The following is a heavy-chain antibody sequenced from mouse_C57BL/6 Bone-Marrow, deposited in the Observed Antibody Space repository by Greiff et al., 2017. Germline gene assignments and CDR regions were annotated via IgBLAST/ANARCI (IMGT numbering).Heavy chain of an antibody. D-gene: IGHD2-12*01. V-gene: IGHV1-72*01. CDR3: AIPLDDEGGYAMDY. CDR1: GYTFTSYW. Sequence: QVQLQQPGAELVKPGASVKLSCKASGYTFTSYWMHWVKQRPGRGLEWIGRIDPNSGGTKYNEKFKSKATLTVDKSSSTAYMQLSSLTSEDSAVYYCAIPLDDEGGYAMDYWGQGTSVTVSA. CDR2: IDPNSGGT. J-gene: IGHJ4*01.